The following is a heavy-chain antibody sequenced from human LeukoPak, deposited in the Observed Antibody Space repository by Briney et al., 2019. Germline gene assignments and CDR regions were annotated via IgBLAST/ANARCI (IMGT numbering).Heavy chain of an antibody. CDR2: ISYDGSNK. CDR3: ARDASEMATIYLDY. J-gene: IGHJ4*02. D-gene: IGHD5-24*01. Sequence: GGSLRLSCAASGFTFSSYAMHWVRQAPGKGLEWVAVISYDGSNKYYADSVKGRFTISRDNSKNTLYLQMNSLRAEDTAVYYCARDASEMATIYLDYWGQGTLVTVSS. CDR1: GFTFSSYA. V-gene: IGHV3-30*01.